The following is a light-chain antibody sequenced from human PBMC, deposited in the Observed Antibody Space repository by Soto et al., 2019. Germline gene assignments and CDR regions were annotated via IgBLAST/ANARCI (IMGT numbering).Light chain of an antibody. Sequence: EIVLTQSPGTLSLSPGESVTLSCRASQSVSSSYLAWYQQKPGQAPRLLIYGASNRATGIPDRFSGSGSGTDFTLTISRLEPEDFSVYYCQQYGSSRFTFGAGTKVDIK. CDR1: QSVSSSY. CDR2: GAS. J-gene: IGKJ3*01. V-gene: IGKV3-20*01. CDR3: QQYGSSRFT.